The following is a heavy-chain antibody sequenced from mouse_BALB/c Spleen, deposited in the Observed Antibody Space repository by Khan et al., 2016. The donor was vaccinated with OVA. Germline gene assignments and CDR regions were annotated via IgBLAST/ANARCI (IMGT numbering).Heavy chain of an antibody. Sequence: EVQLQESGPGLVKPSQSLSLTCTVSGYSFTSGYGWNWIRQFPGNLLEWMGYISYSGSTNYNPSLKSRISITRDTSKNQFFLQLNSVTTEDTATYYCARTARIKYWGQGTTLTVSS. CDR3: ARTARIKY. CDR1: GYSFTSGYG. V-gene: IGHV3-2*02. J-gene: IGHJ2*01. D-gene: IGHD1-2*01. CDR2: ISYSGST.